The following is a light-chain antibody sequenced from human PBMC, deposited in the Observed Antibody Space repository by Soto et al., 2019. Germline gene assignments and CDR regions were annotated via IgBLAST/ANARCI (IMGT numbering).Light chain of an antibody. CDR2: AAS. Sequence: AIRMTQSPSSFSASTGDRVTITCRASQGISSYLAWYQQKPGKAPRLLIYAASTLQIGVPSRSSGSESGTDFTLTISGPQSEDFATYYCQQYYSYPGTFGQGTKVDIK. CDR1: QGISSY. CDR3: QQYYSYPGT. J-gene: IGKJ1*01. V-gene: IGKV1-8*01.